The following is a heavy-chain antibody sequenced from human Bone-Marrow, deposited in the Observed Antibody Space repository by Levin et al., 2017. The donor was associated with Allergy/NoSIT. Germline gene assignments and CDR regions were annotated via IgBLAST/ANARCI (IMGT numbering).Heavy chain of an antibody. J-gene: IGHJ4*02. V-gene: IGHV3-21*01. CDR1: GFNFNTHS. CDR2: ISSSSVYI. Sequence: LSLTCAASGFNFNTHSMNWVRQAPGKGLEWISSISSSSVYIYYADSVKGRFTISRDNAKNSLYLQMNSLRAEDTAVYYCAGGSSTTVYYFDSWGQGTLVTVSS. CDR3: AGGSSTTVYYFDS. D-gene: IGHD4-17*01.